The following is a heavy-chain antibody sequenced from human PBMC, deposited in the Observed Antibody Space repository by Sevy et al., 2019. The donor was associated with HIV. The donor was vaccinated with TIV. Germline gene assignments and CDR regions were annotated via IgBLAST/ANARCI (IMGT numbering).Heavy chain of an antibody. D-gene: IGHD6-19*01. CDR3: ARYRVAGNSDY. J-gene: IGHJ4*02. V-gene: IGHV4-34*01. CDR2: INHGGST. Sequence: SETLSLTCAVYGGSFSGYYWSWIRQPPGKGLEWIGEINHGGSTNYNPSLKSRVTISVDTSKNQFSLKLSSVTAADTAVYYCARYRVAGNSDYWGQGTLVTVSS. CDR1: GGSFSGYY.